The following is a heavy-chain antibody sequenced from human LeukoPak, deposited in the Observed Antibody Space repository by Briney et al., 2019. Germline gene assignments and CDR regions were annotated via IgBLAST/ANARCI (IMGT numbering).Heavy chain of an antibody. D-gene: IGHD6-19*01. J-gene: IGHJ4*02. CDR2: ISSSGNTI. CDR1: GFTFSSYE. Sequence: GGSLRLSCAASGFTFSSYEMNWVRQAPGKGLEWVSYISSSGNTISYADSVKGRCTISRDNAKNSLYLQMNSLRAEDTAVYYCARDHGSDWHYFDYWGQGTLVTVSS. CDR3: ARDHGSDWHYFDY. V-gene: IGHV3-48*03.